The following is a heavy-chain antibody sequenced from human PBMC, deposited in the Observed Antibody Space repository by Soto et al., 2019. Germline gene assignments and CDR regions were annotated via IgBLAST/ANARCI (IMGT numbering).Heavy chain of an antibody. J-gene: IGHJ4*02. CDR2: INGRSNYV. CDR3: AREDGVVGSSSAFDH. D-gene: IGHD1-26*01. V-gene: IGHV3-21*01. Sequence: PGGSLRLSCVFSGFTVSTYTMNWVRQAPGKGLEWVSSINGRSNYVYYADSVKGRFTISRDNAKNSLYLQMNRLRAEDTAIYYCAREDGVVGSSSAFDHWGLGTLVTVSS. CDR1: GFTVSTYT.